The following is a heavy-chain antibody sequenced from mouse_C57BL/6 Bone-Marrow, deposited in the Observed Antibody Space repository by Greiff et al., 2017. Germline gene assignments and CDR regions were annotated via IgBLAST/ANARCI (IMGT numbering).Heavy chain of an antibody. J-gene: IGHJ2*01. CDR1: GYSITSGYY. V-gene: IGHV3-6*01. Sequence: EVKLQQSGPGLVKPSQSLSLTCSVTGYSITSGYYWNWIRQFPGNKLEWMGYISYDGSNNYNPSLKNRISITRDTSKNQFFLKLNSVTTEDTATYYCARNVYYWGQGTTLTVSS. CDR3: ARNVYY. CDR2: ISYDGSN.